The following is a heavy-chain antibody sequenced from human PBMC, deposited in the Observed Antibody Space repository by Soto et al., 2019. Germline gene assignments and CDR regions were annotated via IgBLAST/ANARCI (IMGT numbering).Heavy chain of an antibody. V-gene: IGHV4-59*01. CDR2: IYYSGST. CDR1: GGSISTYY. J-gene: IGHJ4*02. Sequence: SETLSLTCTVSGGSISTYYWSWIRQPPGKGLEWIGYIYYSGSTNYNPSLKSRVTISVDTSKNQFSLKLSSVTAADTAVYYCARANYYYDRSGYLYYFDYWGQGTLVTVSS. D-gene: IGHD3-22*01. CDR3: ARANYYYDRSGYLYYFDY.